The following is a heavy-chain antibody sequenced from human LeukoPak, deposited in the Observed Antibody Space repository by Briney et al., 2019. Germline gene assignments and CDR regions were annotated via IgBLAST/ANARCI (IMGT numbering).Heavy chain of an antibody. J-gene: IGHJ3*02. Sequence: GGSLRLSCAASGFTFSSYAMSWVRQAPGKGLEWVSAISGSGGSTYYADSVRGRFTISRDNSKNTLYLQMNSLRAEDTAVYYCAKGDTAMVGTFDIWGQGTMVTVSS. D-gene: IGHD5-18*01. CDR1: GFTFSSYA. V-gene: IGHV3-23*01. CDR2: ISGSGGST. CDR3: AKGDTAMVGTFDI.